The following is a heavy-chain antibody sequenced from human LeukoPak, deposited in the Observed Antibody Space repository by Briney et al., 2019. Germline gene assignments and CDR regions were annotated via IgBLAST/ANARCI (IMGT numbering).Heavy chain of an antibody. J-gene: IGHJ4*02. D-gene: IGHD6-19*01. CDR1: GFIFNNYA. Sequence: GGSLRLSCAGSGFIFNNYAMHWVRQPPGKGLEWDSGISWNSGSIDYADSVKGRFTISRDNAKNSLYLQMNSLRVEDTAFYYCAKDNRRHYTSGPNPDSLHWGQGALVTVSS. CDR2: ISWNSGSI. V-gene: IGHV3-9*01. CDR3: AKDNRRHYTSGPNPDSLH.